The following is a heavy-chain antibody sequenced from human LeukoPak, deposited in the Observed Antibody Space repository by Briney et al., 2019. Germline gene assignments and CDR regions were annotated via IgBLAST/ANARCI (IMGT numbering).Heavy chain of an antibody. CDR2: IYYSGST. V-gene: IGHV4-39*07. CDR3: ARGWKYDNSGYFSGY. Sequence: SETLSPTCTVSGGSISRSAYYWGWIRQPPGKGLEGIGTIYYSGSTYYNPSLKSRVTISVDTSKNQFSLKLISVTAADTAVYYCARGWKYDNSGYFSGYWGQGTLVTVSS. D-gene: IGHD3-22*01. CDR1: GGSISRSAYY. J-gene: IGHJ4*02.